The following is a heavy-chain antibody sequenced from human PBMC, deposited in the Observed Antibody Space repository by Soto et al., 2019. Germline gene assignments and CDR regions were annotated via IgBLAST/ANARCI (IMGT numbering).Heavy chain of an antibody. V-gene: IGHV4-61*01. Sequence: SETLSLTCTVSGGSVSSGSYYWSWIRQPPGKGLEWIGYIYYSGSTNYNPSLKSRVTISVDTSKNQFSLKLSSVTAADTAVYYCARDPGIADKSRFDPWGQGTLVTVSS. J-gene: IGHJ5*02. CDR1: GGSVSSGSYY. CDR2: IYYSGST. CDR3: ARDPGIADKSRFDP. D-gene: IGHD6-13*01.